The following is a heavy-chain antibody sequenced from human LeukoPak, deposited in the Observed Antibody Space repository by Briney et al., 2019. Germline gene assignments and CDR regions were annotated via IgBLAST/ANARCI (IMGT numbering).Heavy chain of an antibody. CDR1: GDSISSSSYY. Sequence: PSETLSLTCTVSGDSISSSSYYWGWIRQPPGKGLEWIGSIYYSGSTYYNPSLKSRVTISVDKSKNQFSLKLGSVTAADTAVYYCARVFGDYVWGSYRVHNWFDPWGQGTLVTVSS. D-gene: IGHD3-16*02. CDR3: ARVFGDYVWGSYRVHNWFDP. J-gene: IGHJ5*02. CDR2: IYYSGST. V-gene: IGHV4-39*07.